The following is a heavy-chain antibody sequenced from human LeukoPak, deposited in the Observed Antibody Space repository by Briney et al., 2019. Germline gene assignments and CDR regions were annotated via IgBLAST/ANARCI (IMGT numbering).Heavy chain of an antibody. CDR1: GYRFTNYR. CDR3: ARLDEDFYYDGSGFYF. J-gene: IGHJ1*01. D-gene: IGHD3-22*01. Sequence: GESLKISCRGSGYRFTNYRIAWVRQMPGKGLEWMGIIYPGDSETTYSPSFQGQVTISVDKSINIAYLQWSSLRTSDTAMYYCARLDEDFYYDGSGFYFWGQGTLVTVSS. V-gene: IGHV5-51*01. CDR2: IYPGDSET.